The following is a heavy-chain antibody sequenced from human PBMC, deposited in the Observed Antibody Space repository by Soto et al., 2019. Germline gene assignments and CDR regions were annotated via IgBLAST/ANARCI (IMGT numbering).Heavy chain of an antibody. Sequence: LSLTCTVSGGPVINGDSYLNWIRQHPEKGLEWMGYINYRGTTNYNAALKSRILISVDTSKNQFSLRLTSVTAADTAVYYCARDAPGAAPYWGQGTLVTVSS. D-gene: IGHD6-13*01. CDR1: GGPVINGDSY. J-gene: IGHJ4*02. CDR3: ARDAPGAAPY. CDR2: INYRGTT. V-gene: IGHV4-31*03.